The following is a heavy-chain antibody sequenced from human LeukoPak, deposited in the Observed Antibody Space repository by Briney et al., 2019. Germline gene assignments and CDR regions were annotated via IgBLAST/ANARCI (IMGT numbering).Heavy chain of an antibody. CDR2: INHSGST. CDR1: GGSFSGYY. CDR3: ARDRSPEGYYDSSHWDYYHGMDV. D-gene: IGHD3-22*01. Sequence: PSETLSLTCAVYGGSFSGYYWSWIRQPPGKGLEWIGEINHSGSTNYNPSLKSRVTISVDRSKNQFSLKLSSVTAADTAVYYCARDRSPEGYYDSSHWDYYHGMDVWGQGTTVTVSS. V-gene: IGHV4-34*01. J-gene: IGHJ6*02.